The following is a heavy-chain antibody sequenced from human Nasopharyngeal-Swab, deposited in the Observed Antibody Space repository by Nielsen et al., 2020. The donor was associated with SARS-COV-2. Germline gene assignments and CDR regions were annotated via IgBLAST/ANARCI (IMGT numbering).Heavy chain of an antibody. D-gene: IGHD3-9*01. Sequence: GESLKISCAASGFTFSSYGMHWVRQAPGKGLEWVAVISYDGSNKYYADSVKGRFTISRDNSKNTLYLQMNSLRAEDTAVYYCANWRYGYFQDWGQGTLVTVSS. CDR1: GFTFSSYG. J-gene: IGHJ1*01. CDR2: ISYDGSNK. V-gene: IGHV3-30*18. CDR3: ANWRYGYFQD.